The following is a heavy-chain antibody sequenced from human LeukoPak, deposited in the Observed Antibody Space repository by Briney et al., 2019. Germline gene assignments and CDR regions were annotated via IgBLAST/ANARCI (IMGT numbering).Heavy chain of an antibody. V-gene: IGHV1-8*01. J-gene: IGHJ4*02. Sequence: GASVKVSCKASGYTFTSYDINWVRQATGQGLEWMGWMNPNSGNTGYAQKFQGRVTMTRNTFISTAYMELSSLRSEDTAVYYCARGHDILTGYYYDPFDYWGQGTLVTVSS. D-gene: IGHD3-9*01. CDR2: MNPNSGNT. CDR3: ARGHDILTGYYYDPFDY. CDR1: GYTFTSYD.